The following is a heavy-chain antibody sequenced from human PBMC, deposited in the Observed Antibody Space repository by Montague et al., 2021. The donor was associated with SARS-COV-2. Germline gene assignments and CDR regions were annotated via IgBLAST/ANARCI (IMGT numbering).Heavy chain of an antibody. CDR2: ISHSGNT. Sequence: SETLSLTCGVTGGSLSGYYWSWIRQAPGKGLELIGEISHSGNTNYNPSFNSRLAMSVDTSKDHFSLKLSSVTAAATAVYYCVRGPYTSGLRSHFGMDVWGQGTAVTVSS. J-gene: IGHJ6*02. D-gene: IGHD6-19*01. CDR3: VRGPYTSGLRSHFGMDV. V-gene: IGHV4-34*01. CDR1: GGSLSGYY.